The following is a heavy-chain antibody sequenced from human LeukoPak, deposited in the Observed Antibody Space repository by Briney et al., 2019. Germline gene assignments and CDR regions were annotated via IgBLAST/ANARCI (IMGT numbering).Heavy chain of an antibody. CDR2: ISSSSSTI. CDR3: ARDGVVPAATPRFGYFDF. V-gene: IGHV3-48*01. J-gene: IGHJ2*01. CDR1: GFTFSSYS. D-gene: IGHD2-2*01. Sequence: GGSLRLSCAASGFTFSSYSMNWVRQAPGKGLEWVSYISSSSSTIYYADSVKGRFTISRDNAKNSLYLQMNSLRAEDTAVYYCARDGVVPAATPRFGYFDFWGRGTLVTVSS.